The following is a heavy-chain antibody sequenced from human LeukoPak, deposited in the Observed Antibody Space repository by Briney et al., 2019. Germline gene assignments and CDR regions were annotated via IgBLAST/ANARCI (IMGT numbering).Heavy chain of an antibody. Sequence: KPGGSLRLSCAASGFTFSDYYMSWIRQAPGKGLEWVSYISSSGSTIYYADSVKGRFTISRDNAKNSLYLQMNSLRAEDTAVYYCARGLLGGTFSYYYYYYMDVWGKGTTVTISS. CDR3: ARGLLGGTFSYYYYYYMDV. J-gene: IGHJ6*03. V-gene: IGHV3-11*01. D-gene: IGHD3-10*01. CDR1: GFTFSDYY. CDR2: ISSSGSTI.